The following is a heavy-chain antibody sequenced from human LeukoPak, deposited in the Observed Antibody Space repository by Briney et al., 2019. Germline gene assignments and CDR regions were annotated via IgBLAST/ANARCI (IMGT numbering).Heavy chain of an antibody. V-gene: IGHV4-34*01. Sequence: SETLSLTCAVYGGSFSGYYWSWIRQPPGKGLEWIGEINHSGSTNYNPSLKSRVTISVDTSKNQFSLKLSSVTAADTAVYHCARGGWYYGSGGYDYWGQGTLVTVSS. CDR1: GGSFSGYY. CDR3: ARGGWYYGSGGYDY. CDR2: INHSGST. D-gene: IGHD3-10*01. J-gene: IGHJ4*02.